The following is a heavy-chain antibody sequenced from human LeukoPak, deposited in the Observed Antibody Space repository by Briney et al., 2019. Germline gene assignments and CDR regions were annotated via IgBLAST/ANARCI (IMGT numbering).Heavy chain of an antibody. CDR1: GFTFSSFG. V-gene: IGHV3-53*01. CDR3: ARVSVPIAVAGTFDY. D-gene: IGHD6-19*01. Sequence: GGSLRLSCAASGFTFSSFGMHWVRQAPGKGLEWVSVIYSGGSTYYADSVKGRFTISRDNSKNTLYLQMNSLRAEDTAVYYCARVSVPIAVAGTFDYWGQGTLVTVSS. CDR2: IYSGGST. J-gene: IGHJ4*02.